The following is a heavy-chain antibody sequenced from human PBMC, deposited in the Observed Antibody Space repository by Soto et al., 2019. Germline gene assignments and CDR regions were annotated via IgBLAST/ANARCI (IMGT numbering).Heavy chain of an antibody. Sequence: QVQLQESGPGLVKPSQTLSLTCTVSGGSISSGGYYWSWIRQHPGKGLEWIGYIYYSGSTYYNPSLKSGVTLSVDTSKNQFYLMLSSVTAADTAVYYCARTKPDSGSYPYYYYGMDVWGQGTTVTVSS. D-gene: IGHD1-26*01. CDR1: GGSISSGGYY. CDR3: ARTKPDSGSYPYYYYGMDV. J-gene: IGHJ6*02. V-gene: IGHV4-31*03. CDR2: IYYSGST.